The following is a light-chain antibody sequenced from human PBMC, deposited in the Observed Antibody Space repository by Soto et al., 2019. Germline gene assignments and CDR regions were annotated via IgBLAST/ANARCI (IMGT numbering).Light chain of an antibody. CDR1: QSISSW. J-gene: IGKJ1*01. CDR3: QHYNSYALT. V-gene: IGKV1-5*01. Sequence: DIQMTQSPSTLSASVGDRITITCRASQSISSWLAWYQQKPGKAPKLLLYDASNLESGVPSRFSGSGSGTDFTLTISSLQSDDFATYYCQHYNSYALTFGQGTKVDIK. CDR2: DAS.